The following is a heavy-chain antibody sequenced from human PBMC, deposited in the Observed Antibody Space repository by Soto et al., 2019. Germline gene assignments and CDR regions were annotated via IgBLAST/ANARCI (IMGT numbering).Heavy chain of an antibody. Sequence: GGSLRLSCAASGFTVSSNYMSWVRQAPGKGLEWVSVISSGSSTYYADSVKGRFTISRDNAKNTLYLQMNSLRAEDTAVYYCARNGMYYYDSSGYYYGFVDYWGQGTLVTVSS. CDR3: ARNGMYYYDSSGYYYGFVDY. CDR2: ISSGSST. CDR1: GFTVSSNY. J-gene: IGHJ4*02. V-gene: IGHV3-66*01. D-gene: IGHD3-22*01.